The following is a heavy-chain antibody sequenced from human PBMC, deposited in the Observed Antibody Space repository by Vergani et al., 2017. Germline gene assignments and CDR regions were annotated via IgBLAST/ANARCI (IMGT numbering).Heavy chain of an antibody. Sequence: QVQLVQSGAEVKKPGSSVKVSCKASGGTFSSYAINWVRQAPGQGLEWMGRIIPIFDTANYAQRFQGRVTITADESTSTAYMELSSLRSEDTALYYCARVGKRGYSGYDVGFDPWGQGTLVTVSS. D-gene: IGHD5-12*01. CDR3: ARVGKRGYSGYDVGFDP. CDR1: GGTFSSYA. V-gene: IGHV1-69*13. CDR2: IIPIFDTA. J-gene: IGHJ5*02.